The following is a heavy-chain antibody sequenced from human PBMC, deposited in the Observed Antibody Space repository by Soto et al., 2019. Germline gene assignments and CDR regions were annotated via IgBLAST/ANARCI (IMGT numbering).Heavy chain of an antibody. J-gene: IGHJ5*02. CDR1: GGTFSSYA. V-gene: IGHV1-69*12. Sequence: QVQLVQSGAEVKKPGSSVKVSCKASGGTFSSYAISWVRQAPGQGLEWMGGIIPIFGTANYAQKFQGRVTITADESTSTGYMELSSLRSEDTAVYYCARTGVASFVDPYRWWFDPWGQGTLVTVSS. CDR2: IIPIFGTA. CDR3: ARTGVASFVDPYRWWFDP. D-gene: IGHD3-3*01.